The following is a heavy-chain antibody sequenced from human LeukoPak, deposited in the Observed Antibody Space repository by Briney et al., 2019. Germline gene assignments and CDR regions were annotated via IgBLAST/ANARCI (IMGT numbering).Heavy chain of an antibody. CDR3: ARSVGTRDGYKTFDY. CDR1: GYTFTGYY. J-gene: IGHJ4*02. Sequence: ASVKVSCKASGYTFTGYYMHWVRQAPGRGLEWMGWINPNSGGTNYAQKFQGRVTMTRDTSISTAYMELSRLRSDDTAVYYCARSVGTRDGYKTFDYWGQGTLVTVSS. V-gene: IGHV1-2*02. D-gene: IGHD5-24*01. CDR2: INPNSGGT.